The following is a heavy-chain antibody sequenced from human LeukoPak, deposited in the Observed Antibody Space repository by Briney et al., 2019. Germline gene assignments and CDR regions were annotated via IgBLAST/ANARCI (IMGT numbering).Heavy chain of an antibody. V-gene: IGHV3-48*03. Sequence: GGSLRLSCAASGFTFSSYEMNWVRQAPGKGLEWVSYISNSGSIIYYADSVKGRFTISRDNAKNSLYLQMNSLRAEDTAVYYCARALGVPSDYWGQGTLVTVSS. D-gene: IGHD3-10*01. CDR2: ISNSGSII. CDR3: ARALGVPSDY. CDR1: GFTFSSYE. J-gene: IGHJ4*02.